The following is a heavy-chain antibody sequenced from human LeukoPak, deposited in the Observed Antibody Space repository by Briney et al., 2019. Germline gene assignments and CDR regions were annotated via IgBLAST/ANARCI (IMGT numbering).Heavy chain of an antibody. CDR1: GGSISSSSYY. J-gene: IGHJ4*02. Sequence: PSETLSLTCTVSGGSISSSSYYWGWIRQPPGKGLEWIGSIYYSGSTYYNPSLKSRVTISVDTSKNQFSLKLSSVTAADTAVYYCAREWYLGGDPYYFDYWGQGTLVTVSS. V-gene: IGHV4-39*02. CDR3: AREWYLGGDPYYFDY. D-gene: IGHD2-21*01. CDR2: IYYSGST.